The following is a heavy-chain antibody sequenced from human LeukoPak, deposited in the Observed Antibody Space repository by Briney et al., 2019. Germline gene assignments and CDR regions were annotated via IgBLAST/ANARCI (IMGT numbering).Heavy chain of an antibody. CDR1: GFTVSSNY. V-gene: IGHV4-39*07. J-gene: IGHJ4*02. CDR2: IYYSGST. D-gene: IGHD4-17*01. Sequence: GSLRLSCAASGFTVSSNYMSWVRQAPGKGLEWIGSIYYSGSTFNNPSLKSRVTISVDTSKNQFSLKVSSVTAADTAVYYCARDSYGDSGRRVFDYWGQGTLVTVSS. CDR3: ARDSYGDSGRRVFDY.